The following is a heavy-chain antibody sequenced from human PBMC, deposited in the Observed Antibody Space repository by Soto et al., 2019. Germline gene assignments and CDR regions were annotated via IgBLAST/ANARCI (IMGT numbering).Heavy chain of an antibody. CDR2: IYYSGST. V-gene: IGHV4-59*12. CDR1: VGSISSYY. CDR3: GISPLRILEKVYYYGMDV. Sequence: PSETLSLTCTVSVGSISSYYWSWTRQPPGKGLEWIGYIYYSGSTNYNPSLKSRVTISVDTSKNQFSLKLSSVTAADTAVYYCGISPLRILEKVYYYGMDVWGEGTTVTGSS. J-gene: IGHJ6*04. D-gene: IGHD3-3*01.